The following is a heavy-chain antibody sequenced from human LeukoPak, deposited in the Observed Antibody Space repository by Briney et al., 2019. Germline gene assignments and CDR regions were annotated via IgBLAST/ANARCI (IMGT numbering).Heavy chain of an antibody. CDR3: AKACRFDGYLDY. CDR2: IRYDGSNK. Sequence: GGSLRLSCAASGFTFCSYGMHWVRQAPGKGLEWVAFIRYDGSNKYYADSVKGRFTISRDNSKNTLYLQMNSLRAEDTAVYYCAKACRFDGYLDYWGQGTLVTVSS. D-gene: IGHD3-22*01. J-gene: IGHJ4*02. V-gene: IGHV3-30*02. CDR1: GFTFCSYG.